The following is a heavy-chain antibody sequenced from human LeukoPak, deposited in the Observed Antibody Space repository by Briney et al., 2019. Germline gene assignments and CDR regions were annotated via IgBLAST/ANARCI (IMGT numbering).Heavy chain of an antibody. V-gene: IGHV3-30*19. D-gene: IGHD6-19*01. CDR1: GFTFSSYG. CDR3: ARAGGETYSSGWGGNWFDP. CDR2: IWYDGSNK. J-gene: IGHJ5*02. Sequence: PGGSLRLSCAASGFTFSSYGMHWVRQAPGKGLEWVAVIWYDGSNKYYADSVKGRFTISRDNSKNTLYLQMNSLRAEDTAVYYCARAGGETYSSGWGGNWFDPWGQGTLVTVSS.